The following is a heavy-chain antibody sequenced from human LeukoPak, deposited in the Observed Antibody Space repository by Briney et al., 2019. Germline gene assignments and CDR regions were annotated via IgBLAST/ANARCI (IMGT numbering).Heavy chain of an antibody. D-gene: IGHD3-16*01. J-gene: IGHJ6*04. CDR3: ARVGPWVMDV. Sequence: PSETLSLTCAVYGGSFSGYYWSWIRQPPGKGLEWIGEINHSGSTNYNPSLKSRVTISVDTSKNQFSLKLSSVTAADTAVYYCARVGPWVMDVWGKGTTVTVSS. CDR1: GGSFSGYY. CDR2: INHSGST. V-gene: IGHV4-34*01.